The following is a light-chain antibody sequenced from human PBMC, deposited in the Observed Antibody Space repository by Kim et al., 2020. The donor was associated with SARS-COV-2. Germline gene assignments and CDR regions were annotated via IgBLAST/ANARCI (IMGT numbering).Light chain of an antibody. CDR2: AVN. J-gene: IGLJ3*02. Sequence: GQSITISCTGTSSDVGGYTYVSWYQLHPGKAPKLMIYAVNERPSGVSDRFSGSKSGNTAFLTISGLQAEDEADYYCSSYAGSYSLLFGGGTQLTVL. V-gene: IGLV2-11*01. CDR1: SSDVGGYTY. CDR3: SSYAGSYSLL.